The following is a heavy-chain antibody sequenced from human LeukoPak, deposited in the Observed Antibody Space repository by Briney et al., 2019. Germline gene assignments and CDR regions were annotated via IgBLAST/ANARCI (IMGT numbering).Heavy chain of an antibody. J-gene: IGHJ4*02. V-gene: IGHV3-30*04. CDR1: GFNFSTYA. CDR2: ISYDGSNK. Sequence: QPGRSLRLSCAASGFNFSTYALHWVRRAPGKGLEWVAVISYDGSNKYYADSVQGRFTISRDNSKNTLYLQMNSLRVEDTAVYYCARDRPPRGYCFDYWGQGTLVTVSS. D-gene: IGHD3-22*01. CDR3: ARDRPPRGYCFDY.